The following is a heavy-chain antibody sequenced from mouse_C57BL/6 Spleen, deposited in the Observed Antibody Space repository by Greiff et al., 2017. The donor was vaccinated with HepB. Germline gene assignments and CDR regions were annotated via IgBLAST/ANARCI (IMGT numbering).Heavy chain of an antibody. D-gene: IGHD1-1*02. V-gene: IGHV5-9*01. CDR1: GFTFSSYT. CDR2: ISGGGGNT. CDR3: ARRGPKGYFDV. J-gene: IGHJ1*03. Sequence: DVKLVESGGGLVKPGGSLKLSCAASGFTFSSYTMSWVRQTPEKRLEWVATISGGGGNTYYPDSVKGRFTISRDNAKNTLYLQMSSLRSEDTALYYCARRGPKGYFDVWGTGTTVTVSS.